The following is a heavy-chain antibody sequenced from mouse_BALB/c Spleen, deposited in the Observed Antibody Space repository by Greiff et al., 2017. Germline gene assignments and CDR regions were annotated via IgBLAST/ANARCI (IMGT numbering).Heavy chain of an antibody. Sequence: QVQLQQSAAELARPGASVKMSCKASGYTFTSYTMHWVKQRPGQGLEWIGYINPSSGYTAYNQKFKDKTTLTADNSSSTAYMQLSSLTSEDSAVYYCARAQDSLRYWYFDVWGAGTTVTVSS. CDR3: ARAQDSLRYWYFDV. CDR2: INPSSGYT. V-gene: IGHV1-4*02. D-gene: IGHD1-1*01. CDR1: GYTFTSYT. J-gene: IGHJ1*01.